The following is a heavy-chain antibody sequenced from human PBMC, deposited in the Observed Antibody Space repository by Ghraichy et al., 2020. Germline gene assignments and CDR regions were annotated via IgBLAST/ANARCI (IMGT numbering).Heavy chain of an antibody. J-gene: IGHJ6*02. CDR1: GFTFDDYA. D-gene: IGHD2-21*02. CDR2: ISGDGGST. CDR3: AKDIKYCGGDCHGAYYYGMDV. V-gene: IGHV3-43*02. Sequence: LSLTCAASGFTFDDYAMHWVRQAPGKGLEWVSLISGDGGSTYYADSVKGRFTISRDNSKNSLYLQMNSLRTEDTALYYCAKDIKYCGGDCHGAYYYGMDVWGQGPTVTVSS.